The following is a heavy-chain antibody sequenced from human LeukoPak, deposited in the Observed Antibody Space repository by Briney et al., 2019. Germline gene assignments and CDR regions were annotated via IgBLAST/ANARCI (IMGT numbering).Heavy chain of an antibody. Sequence: SETLSPTCTVSGGSISSYYWSWIRQPPGKGLEWIGYIYTSGSTNYNPSLKSRVTISVDTSKNQFSLKLSSVTAADTAVYYCARHLPRGWFDPWGQGTLVTVSS. CDR1: GGSISSYY. CDR3: ARHLPRGWFDP. CDR2: IYTSGST. V-gene: IGHV4-4*09. J-gene: IGHJ5*02.